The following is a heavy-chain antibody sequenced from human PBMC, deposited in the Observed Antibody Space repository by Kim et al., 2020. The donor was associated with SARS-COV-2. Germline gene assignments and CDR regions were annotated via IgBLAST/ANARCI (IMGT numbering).Heavy chain of an antibody. D-gene: IGHD6-13*01. J-gene: IGHJ4*02. Sequence: TYYNPSLKSRVTTSVDTSKNQFSLKLSSVTAADTAVYYCARAASGRRLDYWGQGTLVTVSS. V-gene: IGHV4-39*07. CDR2: T. CDR3: ARAASGRRLDY.